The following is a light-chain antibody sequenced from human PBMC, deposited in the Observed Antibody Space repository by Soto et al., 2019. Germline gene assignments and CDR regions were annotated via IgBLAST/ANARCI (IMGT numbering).Light chain of an antibody. V-gene: IGKV2-28*01. CDR2: LGS. Sequence: IVLTQSPLSLPVTSGESASISCRSSQSLLHNNGYNYLDWYLQKPGQSPQLLIYLGSGRASGVTDRFGGSGSGTDFTLKISRVEAEDFGVYYCMQGLQTPYTFGQGTKVDIK. CDR3: MQGLQTPYT. CDR1: QSLLHNNGYNY. J-gene: IGKJ2*01.